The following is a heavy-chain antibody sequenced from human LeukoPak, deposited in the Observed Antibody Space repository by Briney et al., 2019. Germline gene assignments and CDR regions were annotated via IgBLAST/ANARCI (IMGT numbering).Heavy chain of an antibody. CDR3: AKDLYYYDSSGDAFDI. J-gene: IGHJ3*02. V-gene: IGHV3-30*18. Sequence: RGSLRLSCAASGFTFSSYGMHWVRQAPGKRLEWVAVISYDGSNKYYADSVKGRFTISRDNSKNTLYLQMNSLRAEDTAVYYCAKDLYYYDSSGDAFDIWGQGTMVTVSS. CDR1: GFTFSSYG. CDR2: ISYDGSNK. D-gene: IGHD3-22*01.